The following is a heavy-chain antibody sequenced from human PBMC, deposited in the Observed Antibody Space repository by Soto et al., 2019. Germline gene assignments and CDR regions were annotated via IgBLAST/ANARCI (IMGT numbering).Heavy chain of an antibody. CDR2: INPATGAA. V-gene: IGHV1-2*02. CDR1: GYPVTAYY. CDR3: SRGGGVGVAGSAAFDM. J-gene: IGHJ3*02. Sequence: QLHLVQSGAVVKKPGASVTVSCSASGYPVTAYYMHWVRQAPGRGLEWMGGINPATGAAKYTQTFRGRVPLTRDTSTTPALMELGGLTSGDTAVFYWSRGGGVGVAGSAAFDMWGQGTLVTVSS. D-gene: IGHD3-3*01.